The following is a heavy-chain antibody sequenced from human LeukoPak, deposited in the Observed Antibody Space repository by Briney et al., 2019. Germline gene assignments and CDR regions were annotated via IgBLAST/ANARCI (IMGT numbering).Heavy chain of an antibody. CDR1: GGSFSGYY. CDR2: INHSGST. CDR3: ARGDNWNYGNDAFDI. V-gene: IGHV4-34*01. D-gene: IGHD1-7*01. Sequence: PSETLSLTCAVYGGSFSGYYWSWIRQPPGKWLEWIGEINHSGSTNYNPSLKSRVTISVDTSKNQFSLKLSSVTAADTAVYYCARGDNWNYGNDAFDIWGQGTMVTVSS. J-gene: IGHJ3*02.